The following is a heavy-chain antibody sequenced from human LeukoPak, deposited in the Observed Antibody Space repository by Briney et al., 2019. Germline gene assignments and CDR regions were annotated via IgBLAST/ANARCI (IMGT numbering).Heavy chain of an antibody. D-gene: IGHD1-26*01. CDR2: VSGSGGST. J-gene: IGHJ4*02. CDR3: AKTWELRRGLTYYFDY. V-gene: IGHV3-23*01. CDR1: GFTFSSYA. Sequence: PGGSLRLSCAASGFTFSSYAMSWVRQAPGKGLEWVSAVSGSGGSTYYADSVEGRFTISRDNSKNTLYLQMNSLRAEDTAVYYCAKTWELRRGLTYYFDYWGQGTLVTVSS.